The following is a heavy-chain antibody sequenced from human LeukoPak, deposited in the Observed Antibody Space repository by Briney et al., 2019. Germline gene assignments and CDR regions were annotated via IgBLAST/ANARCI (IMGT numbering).Heavy chain of an antibody. Sequence: ASVKVSCKASGGAFSSYATSWVRQAPGQGLEWMGGIIPIFGTANYAQKFQGRVTITADESTSTAYMELSSLRSEDTAVYYCARDEQQWLAKKFDYWGQGTLVTVSS. J-gene: IGHJ4*02. CDR3: ARDEQQWLAKKFDY. CDR2: IIPIFGTA. CDR1: GGAFSSYA. D-gene: IGHD6-19*01. V-gene: IGHV1-69*13.